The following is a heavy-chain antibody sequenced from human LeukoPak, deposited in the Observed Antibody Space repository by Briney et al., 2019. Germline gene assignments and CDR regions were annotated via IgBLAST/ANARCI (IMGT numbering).Heavy chain of an antibody. CDR3: ARDRCRRGNCYWFDY. Sequence: GGSLRLSCAASGFTFSSYGMHWVRQAPGKGLEWVAVIWYDGGNKYYADSVKGRFTISRDNSKNTLYLQMNSLRAEDTAVYYCARDRCRRGNCYWFDYWGQGTLVTVSS. V-gene: IGHV3-33*01. CDR2: IWYDGGNK. CDR1: GFTFSSYG. J-gene: IGHJ4*02. D-gene: IGHD2-15*01.